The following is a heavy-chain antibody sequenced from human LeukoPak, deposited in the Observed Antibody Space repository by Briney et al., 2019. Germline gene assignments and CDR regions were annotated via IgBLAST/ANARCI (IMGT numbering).Heavy chain of an antibody. J-gene: IGHJ4*02. CDR2: INPNSGGT. CDR3: AARLVYCSSTSCCAGFDY. D-gene: IGHD2-2*01. V-gene: IGHV1-2*02. Sequence: ASVKVSCKASGYTFTGYYMHWVREAPGQGLEWMGWINPNSGGTNYAQKFQGRVTMTRDTSISTAYMELSRLRSDDTAVYYCAARLVYCSSTSCCAGFDYWGQGTLVTVSS. CDR1: GYTFTGYY.